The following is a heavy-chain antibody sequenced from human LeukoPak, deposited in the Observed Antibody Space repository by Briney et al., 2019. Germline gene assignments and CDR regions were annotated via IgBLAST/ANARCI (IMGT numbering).Heavy chain of an antibody. V-gene: IGHV3-11*01. CDR2: ISSSGSTI. J-gene: IGHJ3*01. Sequence: GGSLRLSCAPSGFTPSDYSMSGIRPAPRRGGEWVSYISSSGSTIYYPDSVKGRFTISRDNAKNSLYLQMNSLRAEDTAVYYCARHPHYVKSFDLWGQGTMVTVSS. CDR3: ARHPHYVKSFDL. CDR1: GFTPSDYS. D-gene: IGHD3-10*02.